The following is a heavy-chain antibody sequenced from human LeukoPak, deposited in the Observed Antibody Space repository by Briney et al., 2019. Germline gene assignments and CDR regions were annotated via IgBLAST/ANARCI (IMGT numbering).Heavy chain of an antibody. Sequence: GGSLRLSCAASGFTFSSYWMHWVRQAPGKGLVWVSRINSDGSSTSYADSVKGRFTISRDNAKNTLYLQMNSLRAEDTAVYYCARRAGSGYYYYGMDVWGQGTRSPSP. J-gene: IGHJ6*02. CDR2: INSDGSST. CDR3: ARRAGSGYYYYGMDV. CDR1: GFTFSSYW. D-gene: IGHD6-25*01. V-gene: IGHV3-74*01.